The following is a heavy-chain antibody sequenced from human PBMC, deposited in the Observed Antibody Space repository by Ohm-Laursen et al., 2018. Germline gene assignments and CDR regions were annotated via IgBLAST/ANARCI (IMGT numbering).Heavy chain of an antibody. CDR1: GGPFSGYY. Sequence: TLSLTCAVSGGPFSGYYWNWIRQPPGKGLEWIGEINNSRSTKYNSSFKSRVTISVDTSKNQFSLKMSSVTAADTAVYYCARGFSGWWCRFDYWGQGILVTVSS. V-gene: IGHV4-34*01. CDR3: ARGFSGWWCRFDY. D-gene: IGHD6-19*01. CDR2: INNSRST. J-gene: IGHJ4*02.